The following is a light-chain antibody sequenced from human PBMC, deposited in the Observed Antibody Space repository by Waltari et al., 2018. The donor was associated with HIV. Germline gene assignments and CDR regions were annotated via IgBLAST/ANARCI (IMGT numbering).Light chain of an antibody. CDR2: WAS. J-gene: IGKJ1*01. CDR3: QQYYSSPT. Sequence: DIVMTQSPDSLAVSLGERATINCKSSQSLLFRSDNKNYLTWYQQKPGQPPKLLIYWASTRESRVPDRFSGSGSGTDFTLTISSLQAEDVAVYYCQQYYSSPTFGQGTKVEIK. V-gene: IGKV4-1*01. CDR1: QSLLFRSDNKNY.